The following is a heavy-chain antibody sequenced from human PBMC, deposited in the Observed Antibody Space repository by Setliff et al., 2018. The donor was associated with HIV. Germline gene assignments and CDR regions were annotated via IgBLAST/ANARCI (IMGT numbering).Heavy chain of an antibody. Sequence: ASVKVSCKASGGTFNSNSISWVRQAPGQGLDWMGGIIPILGITRYAQKFLDRVTITADKSTGTAYMELSSLRSEDTAVYYCAKESGLYSNYKSYYYMDVWGKGTTVTVSS. D-gene: IGHD4-4*01. CDR3: AKESGLYSNYKSYYYMDV. CDR2: IIPILGIT. CDR1: GGTFNSNS. J-gene: IGHJ6*03. V-gene: IGHV1-69*10.